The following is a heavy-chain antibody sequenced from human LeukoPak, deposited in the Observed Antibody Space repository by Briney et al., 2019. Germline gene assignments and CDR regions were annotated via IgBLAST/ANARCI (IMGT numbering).Heavy chain of an antibody. V-gene: IGHV5-51*01. CDR1: GYSFTKYW. J-gene: IGHJ2*01. Sequence: GESLSISCKGSGYSFTKYWIGWVRQMPGKGLQWMGIIYPGDSDTRYSPSFEGQVTISADKYTSTAYLQWSSLKTSDSAMLYCARQIWGAAGTGYDWYFDLWGRGTLVTVSS. CDR2: IYPGDSDT. CDR3: ARQIWGAAGTGYDWYFDL. D-gene: IGHD6-13*01.